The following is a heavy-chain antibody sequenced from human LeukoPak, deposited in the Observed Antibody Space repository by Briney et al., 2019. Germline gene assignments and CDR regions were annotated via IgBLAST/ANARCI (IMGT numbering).Heavy chain of an antibody. J-gene: IGHJ5*02. CDR3: ARYYYGSGSYCVHRWFDP. CDR2: ISSSGSTI. V-gene: IGHV3-11*01. CDR1: GFTFSDYY. D-gene: IGHD3-10*01. Sequence: GGSLRLSCAASGFTFSDYYMSWIRQAPGKGLEWVSYISSSGSTIYYADSVKGRFTISRDNAKNSLYLQMNSLRAEDTAVYYCARYYYGSGSYCVHRWFDPWGQGTLVTVSS.